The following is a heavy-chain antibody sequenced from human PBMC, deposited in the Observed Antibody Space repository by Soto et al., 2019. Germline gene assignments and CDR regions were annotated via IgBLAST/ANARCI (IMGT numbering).Heavy chain of an antibody. CDR2: ISGYNGNT. Sequence: QVQVVQSGDEVKKPGASVKVSCKASGYTFTNYGFSWVRQAPGQGLEWMGWISGYNGNTKYAEKFQGRVTMTTDTSXXTAHMELRRLRSDDTAVYYCAREGQAPYYYYGMDVWGQGTAVTVSS. J-gene: IGHJ6*02. V-gene: IGHV1-18*01. CDR1: GYTFTNYG. CDR3: AREGQAPYYYYGMDV.